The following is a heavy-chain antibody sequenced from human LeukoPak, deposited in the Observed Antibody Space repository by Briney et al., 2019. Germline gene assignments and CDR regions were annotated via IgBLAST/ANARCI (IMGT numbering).Heavy chain of an antibody. CDR1: GFTFSSYG. CDR3: AKDLYSSSHYYYMDV. Sequence: GGSLRLSCAASGFTFSSYGMHWVRQAPGKGLEWVAVIWYDGSNKYYADSVKGRFTISRDNSKNTLYLQMNSLRAEDTAVYYCAKDLYSSSHYYYMDVWGKGTTVTVSS. CDR2: IWYDGSNK. D-gene: IGHD6-6*01. V-gene: IGHV3-33*06. J-gene: IGHJ6*03.